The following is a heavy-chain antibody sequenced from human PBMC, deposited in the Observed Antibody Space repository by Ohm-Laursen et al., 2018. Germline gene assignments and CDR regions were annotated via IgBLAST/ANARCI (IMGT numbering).Heavy chain of an antibody. CDR3: AGAPNLYYFDY. CDR2: IDDNGNT. J-gene: IGHJ4*02. Sequence: SGDLSLTCTVSGDSISGRYWSWIRQPPGKGLEWIGNIDDNGNTNYNPSLQSRVTISINTSKNQFSLQLRFVTAADTAVYHCAGAPNLYYFDYWGQGTLVTVSS. V-gene: IGHV4-59*08. D-gene: IGHD1-26*01. CDR1: GDSISGRY.